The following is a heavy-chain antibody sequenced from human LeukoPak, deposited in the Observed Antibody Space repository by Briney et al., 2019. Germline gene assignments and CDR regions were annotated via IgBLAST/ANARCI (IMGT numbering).Heavy chain of an antibody. D-gene: IGHD4-17*01. J-gene: IGHJ5*02. CDR1: GYTFTSYG. V-gene: IGHV1-46*01. CDR3: ASNDYGDYASLDP. CDR2: INPSGGST. Sequence: ASVKVSCKASGYTFTSYGISWVRQAPGQGLEWMGIINPSGGSTSYAQKFQGRVTMTRDTSISTAYMELSRLRSDDTAVYYCASNDYGDYASLDPWGQGTLVTVSS.